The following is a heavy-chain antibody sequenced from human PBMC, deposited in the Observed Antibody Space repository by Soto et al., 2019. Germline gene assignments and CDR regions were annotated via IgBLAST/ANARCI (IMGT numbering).Heavy chain of an antibody. V-gene: IGHV4-31*03. CDR3: ERRPGNSISSYGMDV. Sequence: SETLSLTCTVSGGSISSGGYYWSWIRQHPGKGLEWIGYIYYSGSTYYNPSLKSRVTISVDTSKNQFSLKLSSVTAADTAVYYCERRPGNSISSYGMDVWGQGTNVTVYS. J-gene: IGHJ6*02. CDR2: IYYSGST. CDR1: GGSISSGGYY. D-gene: IGHD2-15*01.